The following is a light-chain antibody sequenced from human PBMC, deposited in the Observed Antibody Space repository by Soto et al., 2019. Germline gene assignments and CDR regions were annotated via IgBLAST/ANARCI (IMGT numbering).Light chain of an antibody. CDR1: SSDVGRYNY. CDR3: SSYTGSNNLVI. V-gene: IGLV2-8*01. CDR2: EVS. J-gene: IGLJ2*01. Sequence: QSVLTQPPSASGSPGQSVTISCTGTSSDVGRYNYVSWYQQEPGKAPKLIIYEVSKRPSGVPDRFSGSKSGNTASLTVSGLQAEDEADYYCSSYTGSNNLVIFGGGTHLTVL.